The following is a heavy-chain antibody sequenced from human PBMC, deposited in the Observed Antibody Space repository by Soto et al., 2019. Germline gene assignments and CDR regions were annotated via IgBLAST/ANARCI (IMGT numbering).Heavy chain of an antibody. V-gene: IGHV3-48*03. J-gene: IGHJ4*02. CDR1: GFTFSTYE. CDR2: ISSSATSI. Sequence: PGGSLRLSCGASGFTFSTYEMNWVRQAPGKGLEWVSSISSSATSIYYADSVRGRFTISRDNAENSLYLQMNSLTAEDTAIYYCARVYCSRTSCSNADSWGQGTLVTVSS. D-gene: IGHD2-2*01. CDR3: ARVYCSRTSCSNADS.